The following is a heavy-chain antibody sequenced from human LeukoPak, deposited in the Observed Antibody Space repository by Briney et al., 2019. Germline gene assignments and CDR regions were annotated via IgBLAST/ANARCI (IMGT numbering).Heavy chain of an antibody. Sequence: SEPLSLTCTVSGGSISSSSYYWGWIRQPPGKGLEWIGSIYYSGSTYYNPSLKSRVTISVDTSKNQFSLQLNSVTPEDTAVYYCARGWTNFDYWGQGTLVTVSS. CDR1: GGSISSSSYY. CDR2: IYYSGST. CDR3: ARGWTNFDY. D-gene: IGHD6-19*01. J-gene: IGHJ4*02. V-gene: IGHV4-39*01.